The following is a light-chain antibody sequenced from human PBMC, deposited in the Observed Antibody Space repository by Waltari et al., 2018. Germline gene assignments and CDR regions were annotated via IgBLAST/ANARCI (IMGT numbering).Light chain of an antibody. J-gene: IGKJ1*01. Sequence: EIVMTQSPATLSFSPGERATLSCRASPSFSSSYLSGYQQRPGQAPRLLIYGASTRATGIPARFSGSGSGTDFTLTISSLQPEDFAVYYCQQDYNLPWTFGQGTKVEIK. CDR2: GAS. CDR1: PSFSSSY. CDR3: QQDYNLPWT. V-gene: IGKV3D-7*01.